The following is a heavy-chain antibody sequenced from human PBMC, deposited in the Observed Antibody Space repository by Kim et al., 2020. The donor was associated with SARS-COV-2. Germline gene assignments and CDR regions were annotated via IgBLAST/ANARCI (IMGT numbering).Heavy chain of an antibody. CDR1: EFTFSDYY. CDR2: ISSTGSAV. J-gene: IGHJ6*02. D-gene: IGHD3-3*01. CDR3: SRGGGGHDPWSGYAVRYYSYGLDV. Sequence: GGSLRLSCSASEFTFSDYYMTWIRQAPGKGLEWLAYISSTGSAVYYADSVKGRFTVSRDNAKNSLFLQMNSLRVEDTAVYFCSRGGGGHDPWSGYAVRYYSYGLDVGGQGTAVTVSS. V-gene: IGHV3-11*01.